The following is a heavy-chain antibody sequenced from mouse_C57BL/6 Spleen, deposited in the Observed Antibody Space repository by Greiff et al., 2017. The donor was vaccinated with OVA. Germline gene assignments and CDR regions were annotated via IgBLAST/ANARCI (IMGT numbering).Heavy chain of an antibody. CDR1: GFNIKAYY. V-gene: IGHV14-1*01. Sequence: EVQLQQSGAELVRPGASVKLSCTASGFNIKAYYMHWVKQRPEQGLEWIGRIDPEDGDTEYAPKFQGKATMTADTSSNTAYLQLRSLTSEDTADYYCISMRLRYFDVWGTGTTVTVSS. CDR2: IDPEDGDT. J-gene: IGHJ1*03. D-gene: IGHD2-3*01. CDR3: ISMRLRYFDV.